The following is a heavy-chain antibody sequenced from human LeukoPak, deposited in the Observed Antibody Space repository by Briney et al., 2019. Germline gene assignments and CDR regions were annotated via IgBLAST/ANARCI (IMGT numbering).Heavy chain of an antibody. J-gene: IGHJ4*02. CDR2: ISSSSDYT. D-gene: IGHD2-15*01. Sequence: GGSLRLSCAASGFTFSDYYMTWIRQAPGKGLECVSYISSSSDYTNYPDSVKGRFTISRDNAKNSLYLQMNSLRAEDTAVYYCARGWLVGFGYWGQGTLVTVSS. CDR3: ARGWLVGFGY. CDR1: GFTFSDYY. V-gene: IGHV3-11*06.